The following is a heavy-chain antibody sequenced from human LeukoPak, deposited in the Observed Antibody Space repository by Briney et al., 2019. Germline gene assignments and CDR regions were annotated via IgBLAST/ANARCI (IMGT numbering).Heavy chain of an antibody. J-gene: IGHJ6*02. CDR2: FYPSGNT. V-gene: IGHV4-4*07. CDR3: VRAGTYGVRAVISPDV. D-gene: IGHD3-10*01. Sequence: SETLSLTCSVSGGSISNYYWSWIRQSAGKGLEWIGRFYPSGNTMYNPSLTSRVTMSVDTSQNQFPLNLNSVTAADTAVYYCVRAGTYGVRAVISPDVWGQGTAVTVSS. CDR1: GGSISNYY.